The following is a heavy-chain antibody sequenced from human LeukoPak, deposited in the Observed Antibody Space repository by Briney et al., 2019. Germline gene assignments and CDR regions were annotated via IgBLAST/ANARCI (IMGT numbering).Heavy chain of an antibody. J-gene: IGHJ1*01. V-gene: IGHV3-23*01. Sequence: PGGSLRLSCAVSGFTFNTYGMTWVRQAPGKGLEWVSGISGSDGSTYHADSVKGRFTISRDNSKNTLYLQMNSLRAEDTAVYYCAKDYDSSGYYSSWYFQHWGQGTLVTVSS. CDR2: ISGSDGST. CDR1: GFTFNTYG. D-gene: IGHD3-22*01. CDR3: AKDYDSSGYYSSWYFQH.